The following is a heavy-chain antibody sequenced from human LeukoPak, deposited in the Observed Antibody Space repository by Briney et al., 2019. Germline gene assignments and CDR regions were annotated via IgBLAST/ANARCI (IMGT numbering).Heavy chain of an antibody. CDR2: IYPGDSDT. CDR3: ARAVAGTVPFDY. CDR1: GYSFTRSW. Sequence: GESLKISCKGSGYSFTRSWIGWVRQMPGKGLEWMGIIYPGDSDTRYSPSFQGQVTISADKSITTAYLQWSSLEASDTAMYYCARAVAGTVPFDYWGQGTLVTVSS. J-gene: IGHJ4*02. V-gene: IGHV5-51*01. D-gene: IGHD6-19*01.